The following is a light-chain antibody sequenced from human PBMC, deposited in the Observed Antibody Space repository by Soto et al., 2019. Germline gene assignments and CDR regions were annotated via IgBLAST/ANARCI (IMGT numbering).Light chain of an antibody. J-gene: IGKJ4*01. CDR3: QQSYRPPGT. CDR2: DAS. V-gene: IGKV1-39*01. CDR1: QAISNY. Sequence: DIQMTQSPSSLSASVGYRVTITCQASQAISNYLNWYQQKPGKAPKLLIYDASNLETGVPSRFSGSGSGTDFTLTISSLQPEDFGTYDCQQSYRPPGTLGGGTKVEIK.